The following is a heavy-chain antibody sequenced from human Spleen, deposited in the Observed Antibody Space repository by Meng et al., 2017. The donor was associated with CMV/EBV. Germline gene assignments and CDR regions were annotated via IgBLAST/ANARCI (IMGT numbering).Heavy chain of an antibody. CDR1: GFTFSDYD. CDR2: ISSSGSAM. Sequence: GGSLRLSCAASGFTFSDYDMNWVRQAPGKGLEWISYISSSGSAMFYADSVKGRFTISRDNSKNSLYLQMNSLRTEDTALYYCAKAGYSSSLGIDYWGQGTLVTVSS. V-gene: IGHV3-48*03. J-gene: IGHJ4*02. D-gene: IGHD6-6*01. CDR3: AKAGYSSSLGIDY.